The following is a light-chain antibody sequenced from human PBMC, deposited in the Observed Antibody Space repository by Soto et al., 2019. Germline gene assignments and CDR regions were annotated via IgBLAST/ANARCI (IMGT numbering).Light chain of an antibody. J-gene: IGKJ4*01. V-gene: IGKV1-5*03. CDR2: QAS. Sequence: DIQMTQSPSTLSASVGDKVTTTCRASQSISSWLAWYQQKPGKAPKLLIYQASSLESGVPSRFSGSGSGTEHTLTITSLQPDDFATYYCQQYNSYPVTFGGGTRVEIK. CDR1: QSISSW. CDR3: QQYNSYPVT.